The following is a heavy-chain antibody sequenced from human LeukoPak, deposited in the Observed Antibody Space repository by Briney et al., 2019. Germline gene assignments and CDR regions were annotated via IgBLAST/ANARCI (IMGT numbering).Heavy chain of an antibody. V-gene: IGHV3-23*01. Sequence: GGSLRLSCAASGFTFDDYGMSWVRQAPGKGLEWVSSISGRGGNTYYADSVKGRFTISRDNSKNTLYLQMNSLRAEDTAIYYCAKPTVVKGERYYYHYYMDVWGKGTTVTISS. J-gene: IGHJ6*03. CDR1: GFTFDDYG. CDR3: AKPTVVKGERYYYHYYMDV. D-gene: IGHD4-23*01. CDR2: ISGRGGNT.